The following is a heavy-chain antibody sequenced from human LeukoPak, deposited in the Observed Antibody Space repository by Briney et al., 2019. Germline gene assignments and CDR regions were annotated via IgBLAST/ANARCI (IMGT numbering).Heavy chain of an antibody. Sequence: PGGSLRLSCAASGFTFSNAWMSWVRQAPGKGLEWVSAISGSGGSTYYADSVKGRFTISRDNSKNTLYLQMNSLRAEDTAVYYCAKDQLELRAGFDPWGQGTLVTVSS. V-gene: IGHV3-23*01. CDR3: AKDQLELRAGFDP. CDR2: ISGSGGST. J-gene: IGHJ5*02. D-gene: IGHD1-7*01. CDR1: GFTFSNAW.